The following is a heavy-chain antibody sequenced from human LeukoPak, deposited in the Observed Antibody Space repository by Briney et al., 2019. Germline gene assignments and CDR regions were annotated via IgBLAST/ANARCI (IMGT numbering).Heavy chain of an antibody. CDR3: ARTPVTVIRGVIEDGMDV. Sequence: ASVKVSCKPSGYTFTDYYLHWVRQAPGQGLEWMGWIDPNTGRTNFAEKFQGRVTMTRDTSVSTAYMDLIGLGSDDTAVYFCARTPVTVIRGVIEDGMDVGGQGTTVTVSS. CDR2: IDPNTGRT. D-gene: IGHD3-10*01. CDR1: GYTFTDYY. J-gene: IGHJ6*02. V-gene: IGHV1-2*02.